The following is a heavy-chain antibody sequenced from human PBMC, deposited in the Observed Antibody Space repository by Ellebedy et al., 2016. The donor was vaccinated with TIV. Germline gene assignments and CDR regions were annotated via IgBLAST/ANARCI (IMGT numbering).Heavy chain of an antibody. J-gene: IGHJ6*02. CDR1: GYTFTSYA. CDR3: ARDRVYSSSYYYYYGMDV. D-gene: IGHD6-6*01. CDR2: INAGNGNT. Sequence: AASVKVSCKASGYTFTSYAMHWVRQAPGQRLEWMGWINAGNGNTKYSQKFQGRVTITRDTSASTAYMELSSLRSEDTAVYYCARDRVYSSSYYYYYGMDVWGQGTTVTVSS. V-gene: IGHV1-3*01.